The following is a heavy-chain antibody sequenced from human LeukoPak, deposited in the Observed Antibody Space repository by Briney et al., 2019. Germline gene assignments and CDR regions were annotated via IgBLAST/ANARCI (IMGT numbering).Heavy chain of an antibody. Sequence: GGSLRLSCAASGFTFSSYAMSWVRQAPGKGLEWVSAISGSGGSTYYADSVKGRFTISRDNSKSTLYLQMNSLRAEDTAVYYCAKTTEYYYDSSGYLRYWGQGTLVTVSS. CDR3: AKTTEYYYDSSGYLRY. J-gene: IGHJ4*02. D-gene: IGHD3-22*01. CDR1: GFTFSSYA. CDR2: ISGSGGST. V-gene: IGHV3-23*01.